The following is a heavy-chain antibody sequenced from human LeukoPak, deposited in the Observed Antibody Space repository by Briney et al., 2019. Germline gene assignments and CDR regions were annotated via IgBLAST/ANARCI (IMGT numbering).Heavy chain of an antibody. CDR2: INPSGGST. CDR1: GYTLTSYY. J-gene: IGHJ4*02. CDR3: ARSHRGNQYQGGLEVDY. V-gene: IGHV1-46*01. D-gene: IGHD2-2*01. Sequence: GASVKVSCKASGYTLTSYYLHWVRQAPGQGLEWMGIINPSGGSTSYAQKFQGRVTMTRDTSTSTVYMELSSLRSEDTAVYYCARSHRGNQYQGGLEVDYWGQGTLVTVSS.